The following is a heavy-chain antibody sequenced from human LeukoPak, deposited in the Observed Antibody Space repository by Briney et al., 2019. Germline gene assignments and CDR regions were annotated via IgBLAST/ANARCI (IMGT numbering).Heavy chain of an antibody. V-gene: IGHV4-34*01. CDR2: INHSGST. Sequence: SETLSLTCAVYGGSFSGYYWSWIRQPPGKGLEWIGEINHSGSTNYDPSLKSRVTISLDTSKNQFSLTLTSVTAADTAVYYCARAKGGNNYYFHYWGQETLVTVSS. CDR1: GGSFSGYY. D-gene: IGHD4-23*01. CDR3: ARAKGGNNYYFHY. J-gene: IGHJ4*02.